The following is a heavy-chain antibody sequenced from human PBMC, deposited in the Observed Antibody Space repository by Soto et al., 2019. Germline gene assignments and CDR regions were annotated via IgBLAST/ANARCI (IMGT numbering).Heavy chain of an antibody. D-gene: IGHD3-22*01. V-gene: IGHV1-2*02. CDR3: ARAALYYYDSSGPTNDAFDI. J-gene: IGHJ3*02. CDR1: GYTFTGYY. Sequence: GASVKVSCKASGYTFTGYYMHWVRQAPGQGREWMGWINPNSGGTNYAQKFQGRVTMTRDTSISTAYMELSRLRSDDTAVYYCARAALYYYDSSGPTNDAFDIWGQGTMVTVSS. CDR2: INPNSGGT.